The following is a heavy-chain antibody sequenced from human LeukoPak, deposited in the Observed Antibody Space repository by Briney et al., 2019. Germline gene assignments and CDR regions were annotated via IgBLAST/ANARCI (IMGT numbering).Heavy chain of an antibody. CDR3: GASVFW. D-gene: IGHD3-3*01. CDR1: GFTFSSCW. CDR2: IKQDGSEK. J-gene: IGHJ4*02. Sequence: PGGSLRLSCAASGFTFSSCWMSWVRQAPGKGLEWVANIKQDGSEKYYVDSVKGRFTISRDNAKNSLYLQMNSLRAEDSAVYYCGASVFWWGQGALVTVSS. V-gene: IGHV3-7*03.